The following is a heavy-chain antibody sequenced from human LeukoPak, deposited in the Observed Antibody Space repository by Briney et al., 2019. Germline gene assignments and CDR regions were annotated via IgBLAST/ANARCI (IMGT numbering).Heavy chain of an antibody. CDR3: ARAGDGYNPWIFDY. J-gene: IGHJ4*02. CDR2: VHYNGSP. CDR1: GGSISGYY. V-gene: IGHV4-59*01. D-gene: IGHD5-24*01. Sequence: SETLSLTCTVSGGSISGYYWSWIRQAPGKGLEWIGYVHYNGSPNYNASLKSRVTISVDASKNQFSLKVSFVSAADTAVYYCARAGDGYNPWIFDYWGQGTLVTVSS.